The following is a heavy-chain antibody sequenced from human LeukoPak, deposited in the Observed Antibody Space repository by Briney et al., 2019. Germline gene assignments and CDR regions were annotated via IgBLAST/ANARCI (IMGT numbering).Heavy chain of an antibody. V-gene: IGHV4-4*02. D-gene: IGHD1-26*01. Sequence: PSGTLSLTCAVSGGSISSNNWWSWVRQPPGKGLEWIGEIYHSGSTNYNPSLKSRVTISIDKSKNQFSLKLSSVTAADTAVYYCARLIVGTSTRSDYWGQGTLVTVSS. CDR1: GGSISSNNW. CDR2: IYHSGST. CDR3: ARLIVGTSTRSDY. J-gene: IGHJ4*02.